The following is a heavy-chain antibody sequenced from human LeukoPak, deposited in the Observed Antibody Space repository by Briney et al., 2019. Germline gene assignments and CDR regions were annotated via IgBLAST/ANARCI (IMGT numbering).Heavy chain of an antibody. CDR3: ARQGTTAEFDY. Sequence: GGSLRLSCAASGFTFSSYSMNWVRQAPGKGLEWVSVIYSGGSTYYADSVEGRFTISRHNSKNTLYLQMNSLRAEDTAVYYCARQGTTAEFDYWGQGTLVTVSS. D-gene: IGHD2-21*02. V-gene: IGHV3-53*04. CDR1: GFTFSSYS. J-gene: IGHJ4*02. CDR2: IYSGGST.